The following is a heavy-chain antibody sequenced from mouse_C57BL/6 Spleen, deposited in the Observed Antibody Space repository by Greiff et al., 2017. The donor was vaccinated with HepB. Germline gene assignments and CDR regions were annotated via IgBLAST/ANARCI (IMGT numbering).Heavy chain of an antibody. CDR3: ARSGGYYDY. Sequence: QVQLQQPGAELVRPGSSVKLSCKASGYTFTSYWMDWVKQRPGQGLEWIGNIYPSDSETHYNQKFKDKATLTVDKSSSTAYMQLRSLTSEDSAVYYCARSGGYYDYWGQGTTLTVSS. CDR2: IYPSDSET. V-gene: IGHV1-61*01. CDR1: GYTFTSYW. D-gene: IGHD2-3*01. J-gene: IGHJ2*01.